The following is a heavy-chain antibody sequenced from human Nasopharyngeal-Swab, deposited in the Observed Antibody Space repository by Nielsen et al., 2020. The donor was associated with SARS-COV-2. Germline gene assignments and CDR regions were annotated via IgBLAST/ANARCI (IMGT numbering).Heavy chain of an antibody. CDR2: IYYSGST. J-gene: IGHJ6*02. Sequence: WIRQPPGKGLEWIGYIYYSGSTNYNPSLKSRVTISVDTSKNQFSLKLSSVTAADTAVYYCAREGYDFWSGYPNGGYYYYGMDVWGQGTTATVSS. CDR3: AREGYDFWSGYPNGGYYYYGMDV. V-gene: IGHV4-59*12. D-gene: IGHD3-3*01.